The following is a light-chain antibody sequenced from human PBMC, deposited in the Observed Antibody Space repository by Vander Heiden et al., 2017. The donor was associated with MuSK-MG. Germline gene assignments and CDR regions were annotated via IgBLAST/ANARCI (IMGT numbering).Light chain of an antibody. CDR1: QRISSN. V-gene: IGKV3-15*01. J-gene: IGKJ2*01. Sequence: EILMTQSPATLSVSPGESATLSCRASQRISSNLAWYQQKPGQAPRLLIYLASTRATGIPARFSGSGSGTEFALTISSLQSEDFAVYYCQQFHNWPYTFGQGTKLEIK. CDR2: LAS. CDR3: QQFHNWPYT.